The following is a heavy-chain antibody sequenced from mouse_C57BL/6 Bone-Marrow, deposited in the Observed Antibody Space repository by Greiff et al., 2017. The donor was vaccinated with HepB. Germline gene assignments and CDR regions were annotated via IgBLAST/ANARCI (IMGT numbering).Heavy chain of an antibody. CDR1: GFTFSDFY. V-gene: IGHV7-1*01. J-gene: IGHJ4*01. CDR2: SRNKANDYTT. D-gene: IGHD3-3*01. CDR3: ARRAPIYYAMDY. Sequence: EVKLVESGGGLVQSGRSLRLSCATSGFTFSDFYMEWVRQAPGKGLEWIAASRNKANDYTTEYSASVKGRFIVSRDTSQSILYLQMNALRAEDTAIYYCARRAPIYYAMDYWGQGTSVTVSS.